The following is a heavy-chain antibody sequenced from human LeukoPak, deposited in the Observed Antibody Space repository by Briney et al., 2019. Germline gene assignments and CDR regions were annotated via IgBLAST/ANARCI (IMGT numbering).Heavy chain of an antibody. Sequence: ASVKVSCKASGYTFTGYYMHWVRQAPGQGLEWMGWINPNSGGTNYAQKFQGRVTMTRDTPISTAYMELSRLRSDDTAVYYCARDDSPIYGSGSYDNWFDPWGQGTLVTVSS. J-gene: IGHJ5*02. CDR3: ARDDSPIYGSGSYDNWFDP. V-gene: IGHV1-2*02. CDR1: GYTFTGYY. CDR2: INPNSGGT. D-gene: IGHD3-10*01.